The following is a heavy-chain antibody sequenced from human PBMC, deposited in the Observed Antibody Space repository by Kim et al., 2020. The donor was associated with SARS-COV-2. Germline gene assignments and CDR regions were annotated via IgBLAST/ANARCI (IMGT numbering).Heavy chain of an antibody. D-gene: IGHD6-19*01. CDR3: AKASSGWDDFDY. V-gene: IGHV3-23*01. J-gene: IGHJ4*02. CDR2: T. Sequence: TFCADSVRGRFTISRDNSQNTLYLQMDSLTAEDTALYYCAKASSGWDDFDYWGQGTLVTVSS.